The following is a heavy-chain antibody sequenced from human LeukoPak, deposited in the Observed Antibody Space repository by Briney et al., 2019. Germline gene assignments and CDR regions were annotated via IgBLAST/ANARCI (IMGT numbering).Heavy chain of an antibody. Sequence: QASETLSLTCTVSGGSISSYFWSWIRQPPGKGLEWIGRMYTSGTTNYNPSLESRVTISIDTSKNQFSLKLSSVTAADTAVYYCARDWWSGYPDYWGQGTLVTVSS. D-gene: IGHD3-3*01. J-gene: IGHJ4*02. CDR1: GGSISSYF. CDR3: ARDWWSGYPDY. V-gene: IGHV4-4*08. CDR2: MYTSGTT.